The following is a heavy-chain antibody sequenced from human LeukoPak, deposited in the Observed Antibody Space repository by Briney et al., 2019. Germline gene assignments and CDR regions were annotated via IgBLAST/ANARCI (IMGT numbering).Heavy chain of an antibody. D-gene: IGHD3-10*01. J-gene: IGHJ5*02. V-gene: IGHV4-4*02. CDR3: ASRYGSGSYYRNWFDP. CDR1: GGSISSSNW. Sequence: SETLSLTCAVSGGSISSSNWWSWVRQPPGKGLERIGEIYHSGSTNYNPSLKSRVTISVDKSKNQFSLKLSSVTAADTAVYYCASRYGSGSYYRNWFDPWGQGTLVTVSS. CDR2: IYHSGST.